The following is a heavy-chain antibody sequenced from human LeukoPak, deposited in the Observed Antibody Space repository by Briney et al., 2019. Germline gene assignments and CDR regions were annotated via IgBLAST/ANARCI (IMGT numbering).Heavy chain of an antibody. Sequence: GGSLRLSCAASGFTSSSYAMHWVRQAPGKGLEYVSAISSNGGSTYYANSVKGRFTISRDNSKNTLYLQMGSLRAEDMAVYYWARDGGEGDYYDSSGSTFDYWGQGTLVTVSS. D-gene: IGHD3-22*01. CDR3: ARDGGEGDYYDSSGSTFDY. CDR1: GFTSSSYA. V-gene: IGHV3-64*01. J-gene: IGHJ4*02. CDR2: ISSNGGST.